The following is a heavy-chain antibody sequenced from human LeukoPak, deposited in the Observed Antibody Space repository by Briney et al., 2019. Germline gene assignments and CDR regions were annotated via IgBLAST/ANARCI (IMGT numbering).Heavy chain of an antibody. J-gene: IGHJ5*02. D-gene: IGHD3-22*01. CDR3: ARPPDFDSSGYLWAS. V-gene: IGHV1-46*01. CDR1: GYTFSTYY. Sequence: ASVKVSCKASGYTFSTYYIHWLRQAPGQGLEWMGIIDPAGGTTSYSQKFQGRVTMTRDTSTSTVYMKLSSLTSEDTAVYYCARPPDFDSSGYLWASWGQGTLVTVSS. CDR2: IDPAGGTT.